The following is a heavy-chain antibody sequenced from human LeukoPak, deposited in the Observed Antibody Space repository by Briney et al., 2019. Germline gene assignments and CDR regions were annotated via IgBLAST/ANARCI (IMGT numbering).Heavy chain of an antibody. D-gene: IGHD3-10*01. CDR2: ISAYNGNT. CDR1: GYTFTSYG. J-gene: IGHJ4*02. Sequence: ASVKVSCKASGYTFTSYGISRVRQAPGQGLEWMGWISAYNGNTNYAQKLQGRVTMTTDTSTSTAYMELSSLRSEDTAVYYCARVEYGSGSYYKGDYWGQGTLVTVSS. V-gene: IGHV1-18*01. CDR3: ARVEYGSGSYYKGDY.